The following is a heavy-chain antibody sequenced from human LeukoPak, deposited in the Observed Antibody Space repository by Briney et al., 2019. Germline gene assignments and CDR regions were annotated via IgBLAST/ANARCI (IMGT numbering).Heavy chain of an antibody. CDR3: ANLISGYYFDQ. CDR1: GYSFTNYW. J-gene: IGHJ4*02. V-gene: IGHV5-51*01. CDR2: IYPGDSHA. D-gene: IGHD1-26*01. Sequence: LGESLKISCKGSGYSFTNYWIAWVRQMPGKGLEWMGIIYPGDSHARYSPSFQGQVTISADKSISTAYLQWTSLKASDTAIYFCANLISGYYFDQWGQGTLVTVPS.